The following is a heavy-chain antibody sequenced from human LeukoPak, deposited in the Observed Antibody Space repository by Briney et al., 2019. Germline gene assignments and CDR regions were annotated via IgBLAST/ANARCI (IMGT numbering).Heavy chain of an antibody. CDR3: ARDHYDILTGYYENYYYGMDV. CDR2: ISDNGGTT. J-gene: IGHJ6*02. D-gene: IGHD3-9*01. V-gene: IGHV3-23*01. Sequence: GGSLRLSCAASGFTFSYYAMSWVRQAPEKGLEWVSGISDNGGTTDYADSVKGRFTISRDNSKNTLYLQMNSLRAEDTAVYYCARDHYDILTGYYENYYYGMDVWGQGTTVTVSS. CDR1: GFTFSYYA.